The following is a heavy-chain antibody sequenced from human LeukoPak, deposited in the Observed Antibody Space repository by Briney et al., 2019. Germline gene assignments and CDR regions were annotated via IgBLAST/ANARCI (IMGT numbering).Heavy chain of an antibody. J-gene: IGHJ3*02. D-gene: IGHD1-26*01. CDR3: ARDLSPGGYDAFDI. Sequence: ASVKVSCKASGYTFTSYGISWVRQAPGQGLEWMGWISPYNGNTNYAQKLQGRVTMTTDTSTSTAYMELRSLRSDDTAVYYCARDLSPGGYDAFDIWGQGTMVTVSS. V-gene: IGHV1-18*01. CDR2: ISPYNGNT. CDR1: GYTFTSYG.